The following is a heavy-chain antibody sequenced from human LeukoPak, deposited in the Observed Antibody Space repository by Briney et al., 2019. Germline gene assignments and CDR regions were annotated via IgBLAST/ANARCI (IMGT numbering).Heavy chain of an antibody. CDR1: GFTFSSYE. Sequence: PGGSLRLSCAASGFTFSSYEMNWVRQAPGKGLEWVSYISSSGSTIYYADSVKGRFTISRDNAKNSLYLQMNSLRAEDTAVYYCARVGYSSGYNWFDPWGQGTLVTVSS. V-gene: IGHV3-48*03. CDR3: ARVGYSSGYNWFDP. J-gene: IGHJ5*02. CDR2: ISSSGSTI. D-gene: IGHD6-25*01.